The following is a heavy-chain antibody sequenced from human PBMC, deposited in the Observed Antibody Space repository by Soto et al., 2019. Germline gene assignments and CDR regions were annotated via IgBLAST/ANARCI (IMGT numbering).Heavy chain of an antibody. CDR3: ARDQEQSIAARPSIYYYYGMEV. Sequence: PGGTLRLSCAASGFTFSDYYMSWIRQAPGEGLEWVSYISSSGSTIYYADSVKGRFTISRDNAKNSLYLQMNSLRAEDTAVYYCARDQEQSIAARPSIYYYYGMEVWGQGTTVTVSS. V-gene: IGHV3-11*01. CDR2: ISSSGSTI. CDR1: GFTFSDYY. D-gene: IGHD6-6*01. J-gene: IGHJ6*02.